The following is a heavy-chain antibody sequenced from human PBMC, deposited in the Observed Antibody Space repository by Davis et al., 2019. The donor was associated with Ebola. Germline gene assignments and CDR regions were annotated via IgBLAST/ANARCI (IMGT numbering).Heavy chain of an antibody. D-gene: IGHD1-26*01. J-gene: IGHJ4*02. Sequence: GESLKISCAASGFSVSDNFVDWVRQAPGKGLDWVSRISSNGATTYYADSVRGRFTISRDNSRNTLYLQMNSLRADDTAVYYCGGAWDWGQGTLVTVSS. V-gene: IGHV3-23*01. CDR3: GGAWD. CDR2: ISSNGATT. CDR1: GFSVSDNF.